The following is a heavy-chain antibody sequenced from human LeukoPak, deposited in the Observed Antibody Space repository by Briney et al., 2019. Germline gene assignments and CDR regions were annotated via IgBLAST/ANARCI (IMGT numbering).Heavy chain of an antibody. D-gene: IGHD2-2*01. V-gene: IGHV3-66*04. CDR2: IYSGGST. J-gene: IGHJ3*02. Sequence: GGSLRLSCAASGFTFSSYSMNWVRQAPGKGLEWVSVIYSGGSTYYADSVKGRFTISRDNSKNTLYLQMNSLRAEDTAVYYCARRAAGYCSSTSCWYTGFAFDIWGQGTMVTVSS. CDR1: GFTFSSYS. CDR3: ARRAAGYCSSTSCWYTGFAFDI.